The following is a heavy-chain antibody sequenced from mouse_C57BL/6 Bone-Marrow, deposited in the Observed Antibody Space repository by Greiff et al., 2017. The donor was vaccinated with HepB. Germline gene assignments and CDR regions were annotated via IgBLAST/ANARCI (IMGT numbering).Heavy chain of an antibody. CDR3: TVYGNYFDY. CDR2: IEPETGGT. D-gene: IGHD2-1*01. J-gene: IGHJ2*01. CDR1: GYTFTDYE. V-gene: IGHV1-15*01. Sequence: VQLQQSGAELVRPGASVTLSCKASGYTFTDYEMHWVKQTPGHGLEWIGAIEPETGGTAYNQKFKGKAILTADKSSSTAYMELRSLTSEDSAVYYCTVYGNYFDYWGQGTTLTVSS.